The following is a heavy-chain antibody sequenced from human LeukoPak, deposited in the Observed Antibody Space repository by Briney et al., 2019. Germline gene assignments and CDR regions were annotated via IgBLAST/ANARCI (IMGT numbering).Heavy chain of an antibody. V-gene: IGHV4-34*01. CDR2: INHSGST. CDR1: GGSFSGYY. Sequence: SETLSLTCAVYGGSFSGYYWSWIRQPPGKGLEWIGEINHSGSTNYNPSLKSRVTISVDTSKNQFSLKLSSVTAADTAVYYCARLGSSNWYWGFSWFDPWGQGNLVTVSS. D-gene: IGHD6-13*01. CDR3: ARLGSSNWYWGFSWFDP. J-gene: IGHJ5*02.